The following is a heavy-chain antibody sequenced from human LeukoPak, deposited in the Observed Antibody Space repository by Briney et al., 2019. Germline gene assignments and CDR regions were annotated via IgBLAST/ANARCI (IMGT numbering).Heavy chain of an antibody. Sequence: GGSLRLSCAASGFTFSSYWMNWARQAPGKGLVWVSYINIDERITGYADSVKGRFTISRDNAKNTLYLQMNSLRAEDTAIYYCFREGGDWGQGTLVTVSS. CDR3: FREGGD. D-gene: IGHD3-10*01. CDR1: GFTFSSYW. V-gene: IGHV3-74*01. CDR2: INIDERIT. J-gene: IGHJ4*02.